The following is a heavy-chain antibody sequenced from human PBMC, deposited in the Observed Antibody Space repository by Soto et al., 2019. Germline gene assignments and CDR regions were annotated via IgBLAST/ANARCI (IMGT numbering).Heavy chain of an antibody. Sequence: QVQLVESGGGVVQPGRSLRLSCAASGFTFSSYAMHWVRQAPGKGLEREAVISYDGSNKYYADSVKGRFTISRDNSKTTLYLQMNSLRAEDTAVYYCAREINTAMVKARYAPDYWGQGTLVTVSS. V-gene: IGHV3-30-3*01. CDR1: GFTFSSYA. CDR2: ISYDGSNK. J-gene: IGHJ4*02. D-gene: IGHD5-18*01. CDR3: AREINTAMVKARYAPDY.